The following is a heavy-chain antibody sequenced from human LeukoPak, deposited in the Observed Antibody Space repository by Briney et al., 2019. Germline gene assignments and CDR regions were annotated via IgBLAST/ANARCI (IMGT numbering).Heavy chain of an antibody. J-gene: IGHJ4*02. Sequence: PGRSLRLSCAASGFTFTDYWMTWVRQVPGKGLEWVANINRAGIESYYVDSVKGRFTITRDNAKNSLYLQMDSLRVDDTAVYYCARVGTWELQRVFDNWGQGTLVTVSS. V-gene: IGHV3-7*01. D-gene: IGHD1-26*01. CDR2: INRAGIES. CDR3: ARVGTWELQRVFDN. CDR1: GFTFTDYW.